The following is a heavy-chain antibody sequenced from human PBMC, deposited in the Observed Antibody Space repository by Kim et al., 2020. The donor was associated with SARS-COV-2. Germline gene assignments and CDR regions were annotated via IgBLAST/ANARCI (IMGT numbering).Heavy chain of an antibody. D-gene: IGHD4-17*01. Sequence: GGSLRLSCAASGFTFSSYWMHWVRQAPGKGLVWVSRISSDGSSTSYADSVKVRVTISRDNAKNTVYLQMNSLRAEDTAVYYCARGNGDYRKYASDIWGQGTMVTVSS. V-gene: IGHV3-74*01. CDR2: ISSDGSST. J-gene: IGHJ3*02. CDR1: GFTFSSYW. CDR3: ARGNGDYRKYASDI.